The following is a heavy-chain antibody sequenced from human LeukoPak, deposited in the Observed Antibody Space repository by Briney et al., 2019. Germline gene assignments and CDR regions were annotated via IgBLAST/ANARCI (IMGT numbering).Heavy chain of an antibody. CDR3: AKDSDGSSRDWYFDL. D-gene: IGHD6-13*01. V-gene: IGHV3-30*18. CDR2: ISYDGSNK. CDR1: GFTFSSYG. Sequence: GRSLRLSCAASGFTFSSYGMHWVRQAPGKGLEWVAVISYDGSNKYYADSVKGRFTISRDNSKNTLYLQMNSLRAEDTAVYYCAKDSDGSSRDWYFDLWGRGTLVTVSS. J-gene: IGHJ2*01.